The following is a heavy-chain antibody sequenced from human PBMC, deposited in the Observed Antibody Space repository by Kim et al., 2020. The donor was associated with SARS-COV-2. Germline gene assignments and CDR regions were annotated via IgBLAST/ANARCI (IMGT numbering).Heavy chain of an antibody. CDR3: ARDNQSRELWFGELLGMDV. D-gene: IGHD3-10*01. CDR1: GGSISSYY. Sequence: SETLSLTCTVSGGSISSYYWSWIRQPPGKGLEWIGYIYYSGSTNYNPSLKSRVTISVDTSKNQFSLKLSSVTAADTAVYYCARDNQSRELWFGELLGMDVWGQGTTVTVSS. J-gene: IGHJ6*02. CDR2: IYYSGST. V-gene: IGHV4-59*13.